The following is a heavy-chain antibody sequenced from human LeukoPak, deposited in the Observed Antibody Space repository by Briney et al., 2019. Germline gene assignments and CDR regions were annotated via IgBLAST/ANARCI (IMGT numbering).Heavy chain of an antibody. Sequence: ASVKVSCKASGYTFTSYGISWVRQAPGQGLEWMGWISAYNGNTNYAQKLQGRVTMTTDTSTSTAYMELRSLRSDDTAVYYCARVGRNRIAARHPQVAFDIWGQGTMVTVSS. J-gene: IGHJ3*02. D-gene: IGHD6-6*01. CDR3: ARVGRNRIAARHPQVAFDI. V-gene: IGHV1-18*01. CDR1: GYTFTSYG. CDR2: ISAYNGNT.